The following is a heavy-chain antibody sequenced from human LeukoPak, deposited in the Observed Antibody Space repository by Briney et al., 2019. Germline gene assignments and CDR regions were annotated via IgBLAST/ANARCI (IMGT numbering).Heavy chain of an antibody. CDR2: IIPIVGTA. V-gene: IGHV1-69*05. J-gene: IGHJ4*02. Sequence: GASVKVSCKASGGTFSSYAISWVRQAPGQGLEWMGGIIPIVGTANYAQKFQGRVTITTDESTSTAYMELSSLRSEDTAVYYCAIRVVSLYYFDYWGQGTLVTVSS. CDR3: AIRVVSLYYFDY. CDR1: GGTFSSYA. D-gene: IGHD2-8*02.